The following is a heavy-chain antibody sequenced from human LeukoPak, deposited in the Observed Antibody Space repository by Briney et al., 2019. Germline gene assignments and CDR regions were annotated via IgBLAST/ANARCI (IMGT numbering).Heavy chain of an antibody. CDR1: GYTFTSYY. J-gene: IGHJ4*02. D-gene: IGHD5-24*01. V-gene: IGHV1-46*01. Sequence: ASVKVSCKASGYTFTSYYMHWVRQAPGQGLEWMGRINPSGGSTSYAQKFQGRVTITRDMSTSTVYMELSSLRSEDTAVYYCARDRKMATIIGDFDYWGQGTLVTVSS. CDR3: ARDRKMATIIGDFDY. CDR2: INPSGGST.